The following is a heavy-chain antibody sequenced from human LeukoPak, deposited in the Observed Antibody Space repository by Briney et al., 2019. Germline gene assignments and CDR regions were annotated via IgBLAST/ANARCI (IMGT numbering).Heavy chain of an antibody. CDR1: GFTFTSYA. Sequence: GGSLRLSCAASGFTFTSYAMSWVRQAPGKGLEWVSSISANGGSTYYADSVKGRLTISRADSKSTVYLQINSLRAEDTALYYCARDHRVAAAFDYWGQGALVTVSS. CDR2: ISANGGST. CDR3: ARDHRVAAAFDY. D-gene: IGHD2-2*01. V-gene: IGHV3-23*01. J-gene: IGHJ4*02.